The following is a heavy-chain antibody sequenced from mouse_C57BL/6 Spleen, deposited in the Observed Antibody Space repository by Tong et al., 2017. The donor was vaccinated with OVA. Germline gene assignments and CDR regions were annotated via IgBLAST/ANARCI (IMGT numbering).Heavy chain of an antibody. Sequence: VQLQESGPELVKPGASVKISCKASGYAFSSSWMNWVKQRPGKGLEWIGRIYPGDGDTNYNGKFKGKATLTADKSSSTAYMQLSSLTSEYSAVYYCARETTVPLDYWGQGTTLTVSS. CDR1: GYAFSSSW. CDR3: ARETTVPLDY. J-gene: IGHJ2*01. D-gene: IGHD1-1*01. CDR2: IYPGDGDT. V-gene: IGHV1-82*01.